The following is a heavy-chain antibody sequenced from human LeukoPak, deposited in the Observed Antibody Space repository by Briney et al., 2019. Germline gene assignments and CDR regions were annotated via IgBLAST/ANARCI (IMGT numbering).Heavy chain of an antibody. CDR1: GFTFDNYA. CDR2: ISWNSGYI. J-gene: IGHJ4*02. D-gene: IGHD6-19*01. Sequence: GGSLRLSCAASGFTFDNYAMHWVRQAPGKGLEWLSIISWNSGYIGYADSVKGRFTISRDNAKKSLDLQMNSLKAEDTAFYYCAKVRGTYSSGYFFDYWGQGTLVTVST. CDR3: AKVRGTYSSGYFFDY. V-gene: IGHV3-9*01.